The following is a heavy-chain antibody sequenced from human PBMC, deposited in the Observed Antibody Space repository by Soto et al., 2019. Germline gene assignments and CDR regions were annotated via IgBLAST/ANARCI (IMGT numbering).Heavy chain of an antibody. V-gene: IGHV1-2*04. D-gene: IGHD3-22*01. J-gene: IGHJ6*02. CDR3: ATPYYYDSSGPPNYGMDV. CDR1: GYTFTGYY. CDR2: INPNSGGT. Sequence: GASVKVSCKASGYTFTGYYMHWVRQAPGQGLEWMGWINPNSGGTNYAQKFQGWVTMTRDTSISTAYMELSRLRSDDTAVYYCATPYYYDSSGPPNYGMDVWGQGTTVTVSS.